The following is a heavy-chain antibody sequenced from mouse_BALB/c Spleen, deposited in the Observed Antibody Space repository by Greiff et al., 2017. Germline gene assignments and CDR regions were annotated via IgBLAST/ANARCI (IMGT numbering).Heavy chain of an antibody. CDR3: ARGLYGSSSSWFAY. J-gene: IGHJ3*01. Sequence: QVQLKESGPGLVAPSQSLSITCTVSGFSLTSYGVHWVRQPPGKGLEWLGVIWAGGSTNYNSALMSRLSISKDNSKSQVFLKMNSLQTDDTAMYYCARGLYGSSSSWFAYWGQGTLVTVSA. CDR1: GFSLTSYG. CDR2: IWAGGST. V-gene: IGHV2-9*02. D-gene: IGHD1-1*01.